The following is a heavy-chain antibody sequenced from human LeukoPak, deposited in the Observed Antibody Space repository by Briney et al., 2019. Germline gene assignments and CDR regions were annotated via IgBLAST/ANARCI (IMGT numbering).Heavy chain of an antibody. CDR1: GDSISSSSYY. D-gene: IGHD6-13*01. J-gene: IGHJ4*02. CDR3: ARLIFSDSSSWATYYFDY. V-gene: IGHV4-39*01. CDR2: IYYSGST. Sequence: PSETLSLTRTVSGDSISSSSYYWGWIRQPPGKGLEWIGSIYYSGSTYYNPSLKSRVTISVDTSKNQYSLKLISMTAADTAVYYCARLIFSDSSSWATYYFDYWGQGTLVTVSS.